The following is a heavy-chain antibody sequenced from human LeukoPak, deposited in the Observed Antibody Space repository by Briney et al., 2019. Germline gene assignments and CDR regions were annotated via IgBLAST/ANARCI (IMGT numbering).Heavy chain of an antibody. V-gene: IGHV1-2*02. CDR2: INPNSGGT. Sequence: GASVKVSCKASGYTSTGYYMHWVRQAPGQGLEWMGWINPNSGGTNYAQKFQGRVTMNRDTSISTAYMELSRLISDDTAVYYCASSLTNWNEIDYWGQGTLVTVSS. CDR1: GYTSTGYY. CDR3: ASSLTNWNEIDY. J-gene: IGHJ4*02. D-gene: IGHD1-20*01.